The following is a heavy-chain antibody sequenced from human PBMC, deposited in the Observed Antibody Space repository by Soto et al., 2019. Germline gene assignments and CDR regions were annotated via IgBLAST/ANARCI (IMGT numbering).Heavy chain of an antibody. J-gene: IGHJ4*02. CDR1: GFTFSGYW. Sequence: EVQLVESGGGLVQPGGSLRLSCAASGFTFSGYWXSWVRQAPGKGLEWVANIKQDGSEKYYVDSVKGRFTISRDNAKNSLYLLMNSLRAEDTAVYYCAKNNRYCSSTNCFVFDYWGQGTLVTVSS. CDR3: AKNNRYCSSTNCFVFDY. V-gene: IGHV3-7*01. CDR2: IKQDGSEK. D-gene: IGHD2-2*01.